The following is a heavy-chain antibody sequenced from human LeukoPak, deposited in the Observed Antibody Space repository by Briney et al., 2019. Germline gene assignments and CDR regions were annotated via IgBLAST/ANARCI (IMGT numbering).Heavy chain of an antibody. CDR1: GGPFSGYY. CDR3: ARARGWTSGDDYYYGMDV. CDR2: INQSGNT. Sequence: PSETLSLTCVVCGGPFSGYYRSWIRQCPGKGLEWIGEINQSGNTNYNPSLKSRVTISIDTSKNQFSLKVTSVTAGDTAVYYCARARGWTSGDDYYYGMDVWGQGTTGTVSS. D-gene: IGHD4-17*01. V-gene: IGHV4-34*01. J-gene: IGHJ6*02.